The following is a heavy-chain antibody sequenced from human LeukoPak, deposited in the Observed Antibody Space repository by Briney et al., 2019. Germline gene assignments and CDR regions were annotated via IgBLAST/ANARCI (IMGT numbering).Heavy chain of an antibody. CDR3: ARGRKFAYGWDQTIYFDF. J-gene: IGHJ4*02. Sequence: SETLSLTCTVSAYSMTSGYYWSWIRQPPGKGLEWIGSMFHSGSPYYNPSLKSRVTVSVDTSKRQFSLTVRSVTAADTAVYYCARGRKFAYGWDQTIYFDFWGQGALVSVSS. V-gene: IGHV4-38-2*02. D-gene: IGHD3-16*01. CDR2: MFHSGSP. CDR1: AYSMTSGYY.